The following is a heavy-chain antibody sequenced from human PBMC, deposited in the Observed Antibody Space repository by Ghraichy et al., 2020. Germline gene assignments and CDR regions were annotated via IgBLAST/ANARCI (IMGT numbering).Heavy chain of an antibody. CDR1: GFSFSGYS. J-gene: IGHJ6*02. CDR2: ITSSSRTK. CDR3: ARGSRVVRFYYYDGMDV. D-gene: IGHD4-23*01. V-gene: IGHV3-48*02. Sequence: GGSLRLSCVGSGFSFSGYSMNWVRHSPGKGLEWVSYITSSSRTKSYADSVKGRFTISRDNAQNSLYLQMNSLRDEDTAVYYCARGSRVVRFYYYDGMDVWGQGTTVTVFS.